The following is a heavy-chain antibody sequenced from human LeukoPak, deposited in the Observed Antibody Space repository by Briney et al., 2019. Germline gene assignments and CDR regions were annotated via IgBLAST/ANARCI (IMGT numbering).Heavy chain of an antibody. D-gene: IGHD6-13*01. CDR2: ITGGGSTT. CDR1: GFTFSSYA. Sequence: GGSLRLSCAASGFTFSSYAMSWVRQALGKGLEWVSTITGGGSTTYYADSVKDRFTISRDNSKNTLYLQMNSLRAEDTALYYCARESPVAATGRSWFDSWGQGTLVTVSS. V-gene: IGHV3-23*01. CDR3: ARESPVAATGRSWFDS. J-gene: IGHJ5*01.